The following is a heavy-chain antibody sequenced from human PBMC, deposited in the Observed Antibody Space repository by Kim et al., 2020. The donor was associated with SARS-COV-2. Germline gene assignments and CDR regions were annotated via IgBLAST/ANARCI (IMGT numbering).Heavy chain of an antibody. Sequence: SETLSLTCAVYGGSFSGYYWSWIRQPPGKGLEWIGEINLSGSTNYNPSLKSRVTISVDTSKNQFSLKLSSVTAADTAVYYCARGGYYGSGSYYNPNYYYSYGMDFWGQGTTVTVSS. CDR2: INLSGST. CDR1: GGSFSGYY. D-gene: IGHD3-10*01. J-gene: IGHJ6*02. V-gene: IGHV4-34*01. CDR3: ARGGYYGSGSYYNPNYYYSYGMDF.